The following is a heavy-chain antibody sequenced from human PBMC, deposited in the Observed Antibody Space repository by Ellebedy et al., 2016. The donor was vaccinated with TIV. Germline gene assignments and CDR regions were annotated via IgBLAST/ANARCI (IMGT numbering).Heavy chain of an antibody. V-gene: IGHV3-30*02. Sequence: PGGSLRLSCAASGFTFNNYGMHWVRQAHGKGLEWVAFIQYDGSNRYYADSVKGRFTISRDTYKNTLYLQMNSLRAEDTAVYYCEKAFSSCGNHFDYWGQGTLVTVSS. D-gene: IGHD6-19*01. CDR3: EKAFSSCGNHFDY. CDR2: IQYDGSNR. CDR1: GFTFNNYG. J-gene: IGHJ4*02.